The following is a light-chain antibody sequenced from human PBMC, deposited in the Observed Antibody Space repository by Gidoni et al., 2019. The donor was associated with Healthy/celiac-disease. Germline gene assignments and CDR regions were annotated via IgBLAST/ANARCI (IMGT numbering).Light chain of an antibody. J-gene: IGLJ1*01. V-gene: IGLV1-51*02. CDR1: SSNIGNNY. CDR3: GTWDSSLSYV. CDR2: ENN. Sequence: ISCSGSSSNIGNNYVSWYQQLPGTAPKLLIYENNKRPSGIPDRFSGSKSGTSATLGITGLQTGDEADYYCGTWDSSLSYVFGTGTKVTVL.